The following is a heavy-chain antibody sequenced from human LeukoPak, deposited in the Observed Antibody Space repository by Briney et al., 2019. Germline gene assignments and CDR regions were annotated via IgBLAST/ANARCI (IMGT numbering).Heavy chain of an antibody. V-gene: IGHV1-18*01. D-gene: IGHD3-9*01. CDR3: ARVNNYDILSSFDY. CDR2: XSAHNGNT. J-gene: IGHJ4*02. Sequence: QXPGQGXXXMGWXSAHNGNTNYAQKLQGRATMTTDTSTSTAYMELRSLRSDDTAVYYCARVNNYDILSSFDYWGQGTLVTVSS.